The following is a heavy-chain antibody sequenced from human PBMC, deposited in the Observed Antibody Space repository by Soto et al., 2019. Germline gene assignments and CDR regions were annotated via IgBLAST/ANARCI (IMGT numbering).Heavy chain of an antibody. V-gene: IGHV1-18*01. J-gene: IGHJ6*02. CDR3: ARDVMIAPISYYGMDV. D-gene: IGHD3-16*01. CDR1: GYTFTSNG. Sequence: GASVKVSCKASGYTFTSNGISWVRQAPRQGLEWMGWISAYNGNTNYAQKLQGRVTMTTDTSTSTAYMELRSLRSDDTAVYYCARDVMIAPISYYGMDVWGQGTTVTVSS. CDR2: ISAYNGNT.